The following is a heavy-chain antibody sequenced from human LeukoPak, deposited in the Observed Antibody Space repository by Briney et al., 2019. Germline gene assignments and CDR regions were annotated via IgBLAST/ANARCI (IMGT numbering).Heavy chain of an antibody. Sequence: ASVKVSCKASGYTFTSYGISWVRQAPGQGLEWMGWISAYNGNTNYAQKLQGRVTMTTDTSTSTAYMELRSLRSDDTAVYYCARDKAPELDDFWSSYYYYYGMDVWGQGTTVTVSS. CDR1: GYTFTSYG. V-gene: IGHV1-18*01. D-gene: IGHD3-3*01. CDR2: ISAYNGNT. J-gene: IGHJ6*02. CDR3: ARDKAPELDDFWSSYYYYYGMDV.